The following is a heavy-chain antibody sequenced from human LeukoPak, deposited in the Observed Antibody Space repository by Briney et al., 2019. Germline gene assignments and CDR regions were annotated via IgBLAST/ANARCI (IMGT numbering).Heavy chain of an antibody. J-gene: IGHJ3*02. CDR2: IYHSGST. CDR3: ARDDDTATDAFDI. V-gene: IGHV4-4*02. CDR1: GGSISSSNW. Sequence: PSETLSLTCAVSGGSISSSNWWSWVRQPPGKGLEWIGEIYHSGSTNYNPSLKSRVTISVDKSKNQFSPKLSSVTAADTAVYYCARDDDTATDAFDIWGQGTMVTVSS. D-gene: IGHD5-18*01.